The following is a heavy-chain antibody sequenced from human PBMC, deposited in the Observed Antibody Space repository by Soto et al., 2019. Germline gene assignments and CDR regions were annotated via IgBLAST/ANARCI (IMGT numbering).Heavy chain of an antibody. V-gene: IGHV1-2*02. Sequence: QVQLVQSGAEVKKPGASVKVSCKASGYTFTTYYMHWVRQAPGQGLEWVGGINPNSGDTKYAQKFQGRVALIRDTSSSTAFIEVSSLKSDDTAVYYCAREIRSGYCIYWYFDLWGRGTLITVSS. CDR1: GYTFTTYY. D-gene: IGHD3-3*01. J-gene: IGHJ2*01. CDR3: AREIRSGYCIYWYFDL. CDR2: INPNSGDT.